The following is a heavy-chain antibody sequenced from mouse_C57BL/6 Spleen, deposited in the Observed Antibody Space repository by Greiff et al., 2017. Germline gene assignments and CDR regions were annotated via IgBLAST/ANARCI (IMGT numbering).Heavy chain of an antibody. CDR3: ARGGNYSNYEYYFDY. CDR2: IYPGDGDT. V-gene: IGHV1-82*01. Sequence: VQLQQSGPELVKPGASVKISCKASGYAFSSSWMNWVKQRPGKGLEWIGRIYPGDGDTNYNGKFKGKATLTADKSSSTAYMQLSSLTSEDSAVYFCARGGNYSNYEYYFDYWGQGTTRTVSS. J-gene: IGHJ2*01. D-gene: IGHD2-5*01. CDR1: GYAFSSSW.